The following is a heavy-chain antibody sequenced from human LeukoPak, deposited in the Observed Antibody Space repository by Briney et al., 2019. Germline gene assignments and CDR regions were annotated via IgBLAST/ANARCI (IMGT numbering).Heavy chain of an antibody. J-gene: IGHJ4*02. CDR2: INLSGGST. CDR3: AKAHLRPKEPYYYDPVDY. D-gene: IGHD3-22*01. Sequence: ASVKVSCKASGYTFTSYYMHWVRQAPGQGLEWMGIINLSGGSTSCAQKFQGRVTMTRDTSTSTVYMELSSLRTEDTALYYCAKAHLRPKEPYYYDPVDYWGQGTLVTVSS. CDR1: GYTFTSYY. V-gene: IGHV1-46*01.